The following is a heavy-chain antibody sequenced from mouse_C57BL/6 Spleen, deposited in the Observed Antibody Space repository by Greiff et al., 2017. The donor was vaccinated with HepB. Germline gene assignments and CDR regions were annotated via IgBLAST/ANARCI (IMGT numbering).Heavy chain of an antibody. CDR1: GYAFSSSW. Sequence: QVQLKESGPELVKPGASVKISCKASGYAFSSSWMNWVKQRPGKGLEWIGRIYPGDGDTNYNGKFKGKATLTADKSSSTAYMQLSSLTSEDSAVYCCARRTAQSPDAMDYWGQGTSVTVSS. J-gene: IGHJ4*01. V-gene: IGHV1-82*01. CDR3: ARRTAQSPDAMDY. CDR2: IYPGDGDT. D-gene: IGHD3-2*02.